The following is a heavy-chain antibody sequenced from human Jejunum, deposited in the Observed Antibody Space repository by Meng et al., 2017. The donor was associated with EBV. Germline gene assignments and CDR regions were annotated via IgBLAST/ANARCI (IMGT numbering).Heavy chain of an antibody. CDR1: GASITSKNW. CDR2: IYHSGIT. J-gene: IGHJ4*01. V-gene: IGHV4-39*07. D-gene: IGHD2-15*01. Sequence: QLQLQESAPGLVKPSETLSLTCTVSGASITSKNWYWSWIRQPPGKGLEWIGEIYHSGITNYNPSLKTRVTMSVDKSKNQFTLNLSSVTAADTAVYYCASAHCSGGGCPGGDWSHGTLVTVVS. CDR3: ASAHCSGGGCPGGD.